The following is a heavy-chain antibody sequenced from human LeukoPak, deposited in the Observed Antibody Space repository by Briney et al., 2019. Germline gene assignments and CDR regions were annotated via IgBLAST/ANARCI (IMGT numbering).Heavy chain of an antibody. J-gene: IGHJ4*02. CDR1: GFTFSSYT. CDR3: AKERYSSSSLFAVTPFDY. D-gene: IGHD6-13*01. Sequence: GRSLRLSCAASGFTFSSYTMHWVRQAPGKGLEWVAVISYDGSNKYYADSVKGRFTISRDNSKNTLYLQMNSLRAKDTAVYYCAKERYSSSSLFAVTPFDYWGQGTRITVSS. V-gene: IGHV3-30-3*01. CDR2: ISYDGSNK.